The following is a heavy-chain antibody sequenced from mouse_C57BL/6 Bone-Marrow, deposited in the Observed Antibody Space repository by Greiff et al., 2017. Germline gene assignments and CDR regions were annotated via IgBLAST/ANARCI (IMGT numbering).Heavy chain of an antibody. CDR1: GYTFTSYW. CDR2: IYPGSGST. D-gene: IGHD1-1*01. V-gene: IGHV1-55*01. J-gene: IGHJ4*01. CDR3: ARGATVVGAMDY. Sequence: QVQLKQPGAELVKPGASVKMSCKASGYTFTSYWITWVKQRPGQGLEWIGDIYPGSGSTNYNEKFKSKATLTVDTSSSTAYMQLSSLTSEDSAVYYCARGATVVGAMDYWGQGTSVTVSS.